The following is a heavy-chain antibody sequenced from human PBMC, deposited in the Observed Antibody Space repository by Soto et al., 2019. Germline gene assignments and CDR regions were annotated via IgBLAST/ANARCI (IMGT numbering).Heavy chain of an antibody. CDR1: GGTFSSYA. D-gene: IGHD3-3*01. J-gene: IGHJ5*02. Sequence: QVQLVQSGAEVKKPGSSVKVSCKASGGTFSSYAISWVRQAPGQGLEWMGGIIPMYGTAKYVQKFQGRVTITADESTSTAYMELSSLRSDDTAVYYCARSRDDFWSGYDFGEPWFDPWGQGTLVSVSS. CDR3: ARSRDDFWSGYDFGEPWFDP. V-gene: IGHV1-69*01. CDR2: IIPMYGTA.